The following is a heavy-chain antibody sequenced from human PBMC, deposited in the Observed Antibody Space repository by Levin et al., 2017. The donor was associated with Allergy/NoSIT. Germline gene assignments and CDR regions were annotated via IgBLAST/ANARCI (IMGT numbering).Heavy chain of an antibody. CDR3: GREVLGGYVHP. CDR2: ISADNGDT. CDR1: GYTFNRYG. D-gene: IGHD5-12*01. J-gene: IGHJ5*02. V-gene: IGHV1-18*01. Sequence: ASVKVSCKASGYTFNRYGITWVRQAPGQGLAWMGWISADNGDTYLAQNFQGRVTMTTDTSTNTVHMEIRRLRTDDTAVYYCGREVLGGYVHPWGQGTLVTVSS.